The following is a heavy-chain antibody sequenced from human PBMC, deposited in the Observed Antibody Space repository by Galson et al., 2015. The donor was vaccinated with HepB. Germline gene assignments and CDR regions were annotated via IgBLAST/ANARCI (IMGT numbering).Heavy chain of an antibody. CDR2: IWYDGSNK. J-gene: IGHJ4*02. D-gene: IGHD1-26*01. CDR3: ARDLDSGSYVTPFDY. V-gene: IGHV3-33*01. Sequence: SLRLSCAASGFTFSSYGMHWVRQAPGKGLEWVAVIWYDGSNKYYADSVKGRFTISRDNSKNTLYLQMNSLRAEDTAVYYCARDLDSGSYVTPFDYWGQGTLVTVSS. CDR1: GFTFSSYG.